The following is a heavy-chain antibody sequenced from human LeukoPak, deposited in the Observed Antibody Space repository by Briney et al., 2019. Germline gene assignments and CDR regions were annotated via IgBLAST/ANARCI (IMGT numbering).Heavy chain of an antibody. Sequence: GGSLRLSCAASGFTFSSYSMNWVRQAPGKGLEWVSSISSSSSYIYYADSVKGRFTISRDNAKNSLYLQMNSLRTEDTALYYCAKDGGTYYMDVWGKGTTVTISS. V-gene: IGHV3-21*04. CDR3: AKDGGTYYMDV. D-gene: IGHD2-15*01. CDR1: GFTFSSYS. J-gene: IGHJ6*03. CDR2: ISSSSSYI.